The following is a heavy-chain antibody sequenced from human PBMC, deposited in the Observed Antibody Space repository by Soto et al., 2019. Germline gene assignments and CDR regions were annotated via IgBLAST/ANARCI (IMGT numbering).Heavy chain of an antibody. CDR3: ARVPSYDILTGQYRNYYGMDV. CDR2: IRTISSAI. V-gene: IGHV3-48*02. D-gene: IGHD3-9*01. Sequence: PGGSLRLSCAASGFTFSDYPMNWVRQAPGKGLEWVSSIRTISSAIYFADSVRGRFTISRDNARNSLYLQMTSLRDEDTAVYYCARVPSYDILTGQYRNYYGMDVWGQGTTVTVSS. J-gene: IGHJ6*02. CDR1: GFTFSDYP.